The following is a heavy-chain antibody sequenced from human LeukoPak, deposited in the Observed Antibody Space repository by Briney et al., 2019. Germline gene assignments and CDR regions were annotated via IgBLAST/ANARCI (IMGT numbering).Heavy chain of an antibody. Sequence: SETLSLTCTVSGGSISSGGYYWSWIRQHPGKGLEWIGYIYYSGSTYYNASLKSRVTISVDASKNQFSLKMSSMTAADTAVYYCARAQGYSSGWDFQHWGQGTLVTVSS. CDR1: GGSISSGGYY. CDR2: IYYSGST. CDR3: ARAQGYSSGWDFQH. D-gene: IGHD6-19*01. J-gene: IGHJ1*01. V-gene: IGHV4-31*03.